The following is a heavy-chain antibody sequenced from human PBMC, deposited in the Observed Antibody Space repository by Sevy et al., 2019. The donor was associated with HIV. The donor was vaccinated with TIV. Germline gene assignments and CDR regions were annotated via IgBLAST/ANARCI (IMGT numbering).Heavy chain of an antibody. Sequence: GGSLRLSCAASGFIFSNHGIHWVRQAPGKGLEWVARIWYDGSDTYYEESVKGRFTISRDNSQNTVDLQMNSLRVEDTAVCYCAGDVGSNYDGIDAWGQGTTVTVSS. CDR2: IWYDGSDT. CDR1: GFIFSNHG. V-gene: IGHV3-33*01. CDR3: AGDVGSNYDGIDA. J-gene: IGHJ6*02. D-gene: IGHD1-26*01.